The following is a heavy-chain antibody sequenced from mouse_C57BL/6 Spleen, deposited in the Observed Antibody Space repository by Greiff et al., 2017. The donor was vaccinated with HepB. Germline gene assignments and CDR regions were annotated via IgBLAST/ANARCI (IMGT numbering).Heavy chain of an antibody. D-gene: IGHD1-1*01. Sequence: QVQLQQSGPELVKPGASVKISCKASGYTFTDYYINWVKQRPGQGLEWIGWIYTGSGNTKYNEKFKGKATLTVDTSSSTAYMQLSSLTSEDSAVYFCARKGYYGSIFGYWGQGTTLTVSS. CDR2: IYTGSGNT. J-gene: IGHJ2*01. CDR1: GYTFTDYY. V-gene: IGHV1-84*01. CDR3: ARKGYYGSIFGY.